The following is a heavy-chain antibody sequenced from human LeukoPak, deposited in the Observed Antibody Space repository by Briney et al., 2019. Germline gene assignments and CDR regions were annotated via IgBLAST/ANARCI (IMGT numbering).Heavy chain of an antibody. J-gene: IGHJ4*02. CDR2: ISSSSRDI. V-gene: IGHV3-21*01. CDR3: SGIAVAGIY. CDR1: GFTFSSYT. Sequence: PGGSLRLSCAASGFTFSSYTMNWVRQAPGKGLEWVAAISSSSRDIFYADSVKGRFTISRDNSKNTLYLQMNSLRTEDTAVYYCSGIAVAGIYWGQGTLVTVSS. D-gene: IGHD6-19*01.